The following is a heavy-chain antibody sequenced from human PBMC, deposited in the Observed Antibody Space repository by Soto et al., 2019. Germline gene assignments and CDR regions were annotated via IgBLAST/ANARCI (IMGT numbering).Heavy chain of an antibody. J-gene: IGHJ2*01. CDR1: GGTFSNYP. CDR2: IIPIFGTV. V-gene: IGHV1-69*12. CDR3: ARGNHRWLQLWYFDL. Sequence: QVQLVQSGAEVKKPGSSVKVSCKASGGTFSNYPISWVRQAPGQGLEWMGGIIPIFGTVNYAQKFQGRVTITADEYTSTAYMELSSLRSEDKAVYYCARGNHRWLQLWYFDLWGRGTLVTVSS. D-gene: IGHD5-12*01.